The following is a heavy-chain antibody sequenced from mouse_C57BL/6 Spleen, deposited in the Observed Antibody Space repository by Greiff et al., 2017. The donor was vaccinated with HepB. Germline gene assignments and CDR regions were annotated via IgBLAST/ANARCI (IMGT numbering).Heavy chain of an antibody. CDR2: IDPSDSYT. V-gene: IGHV1-69*01. CDR1: GYTFTSYW. Sequence: QVQLQQSGAELVMPGASVKLSCKASGYTFTSYWMHWVKQRPGQGLEWIGEIDPSDSYTNYNQKFKGKSTLTVDKSSSTAYMQLSSLTSEDSAVYYCARLDSNYVPFAYWGQGTLVTVSA. J-gene: IGHJ3*01. D-gene: IGHD2-5*01. CDR3: ARLDSNYVPFAY.